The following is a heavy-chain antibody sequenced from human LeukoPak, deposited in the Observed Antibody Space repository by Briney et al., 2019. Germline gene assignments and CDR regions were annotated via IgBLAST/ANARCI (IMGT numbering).Heavy chain of an antibody. Sequence: ASVKVSCKASGGTFSSYAISWVRRAPGQGLEWMGGIIPIFGTANYAQKFQGRVTITTDESTSTAYMELSSLRSEDTAVYYCARGGGEWELLAHDAFDIWGQGTMVTVSS. CDR1: GGTFSSYA. CDR2: IIPIFGTA. D-gene: IGHD1-26*01. CDR3: ARGGGEWELLAHDAFDI. V-gene: IGHV1-69*05. J-gene: IGHJ3*02.